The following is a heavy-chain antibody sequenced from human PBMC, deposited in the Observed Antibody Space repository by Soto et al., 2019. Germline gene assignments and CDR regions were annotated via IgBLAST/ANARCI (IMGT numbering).Heavy chain of an antibody. Sequence: EVQLLESGGGLVQPGESLRLSCAASGFTFSIYAMMWVRQPPGKGQEWVAGMTGSGGDIRYADSVKGRFTISKDNSKNTLYLQMSSLRAEDTAVYYCVTLSAGDFDYWGQGTLVTVSS. CDR2: MTGSGGDI. D-gene: IGHD1-26*01. CDR1: GFTFSIYA. CDR3: VTLSAGDFDY. J-gene: IGHJ4*02. V-gene: IGHV3-23*01.